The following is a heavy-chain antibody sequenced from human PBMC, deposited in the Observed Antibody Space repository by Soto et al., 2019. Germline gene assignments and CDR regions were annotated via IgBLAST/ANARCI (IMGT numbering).Heavy chain of an antibody. D-gene: IGHD2-2*01. J-gene: IGHJ4*02. Sequence: PSETLSLTCAVCGGSFSGYYWSWIRQPPGKGLEWIGEINHSGSTNYNPSLKSRVTISVDTSKNQFSLKLSSVTAADTAVYYCAKALYCSSTSCYVSGIDYWGQGTLVTVSS. CDR3: AKALYCSSTSCYVSGIDY. CDR1: GGSFSGYY. CDR2: INHSGST. V-gene: IGHV4-34*01.